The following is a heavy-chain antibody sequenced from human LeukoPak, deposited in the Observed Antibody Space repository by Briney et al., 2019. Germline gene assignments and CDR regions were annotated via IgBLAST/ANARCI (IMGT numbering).Heavy chain of an antibody. CDR2: IYSSGST. CDR1: HYSITFGYY. V-gene: IGHV4-4*07. D-gene: IGHD3-10*01. Sequence: SETLSLTCTVSHYSITFGYYWGWIRQPAGKGLEWIGRIYSSGSTTYNPSLKSRVTMSVDTSKNQFSLKVTSVTAADTAVYYCARDSGTTGEVKFDPWGQGTLVTVSS. CDR3: ARDSGTTGEVKFDP. J-gene: IGHJ5*02.